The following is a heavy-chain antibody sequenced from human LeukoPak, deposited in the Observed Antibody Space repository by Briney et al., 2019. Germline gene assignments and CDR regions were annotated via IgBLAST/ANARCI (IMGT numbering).Heavy chain of an antibody. D-gene: IGHD5-12*01. CDR2: INDDGTFT. Sequence: GGSLGLSCAASGFTFRNYWMHWVRQVPGKGLVWVSRINDDGTFTTYADSVKGRFIISRDNAKNTLYLQMNSLRVEDTAVYYCAKGGGYETQYYYYYLDVWGKGTTVTISS. CDR1: GFTFRNYW. V-gene: IGHV3-74*01. CDR3: AKGGGYETQYYYYYLDV. J-gene: IGHJ6*03.